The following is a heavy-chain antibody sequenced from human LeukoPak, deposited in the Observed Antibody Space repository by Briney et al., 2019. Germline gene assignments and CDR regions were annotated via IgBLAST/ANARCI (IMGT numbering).Heavy chain of an antibody. V-gene: IGHV3-66*01. CDR3: ARDGGRWSFDF. CDR1: GLTVSSTY. J-gene: IGHJ4*02. CDR2: IYSDGST. Sequence: PGGSLRLSCVASGLTVSSTYMNWVRQAPGKGLEWVSVIYSDGSTSYSDSVKGRSTISRDNSKNTVYLQMNSLTAEDTAVYYCARDGGRWSFDFWGQGILVTVSS. D-gene: IGHD3-16*01.